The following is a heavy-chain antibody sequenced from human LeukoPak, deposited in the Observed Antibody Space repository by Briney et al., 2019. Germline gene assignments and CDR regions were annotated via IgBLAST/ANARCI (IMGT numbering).Heavy chain of an antibody. V-gene: IGHV3-48*03. CDR2: ISSSGSTI. CDR3: ARGGYYYAVFDY. D-gene: IGHD3-22*01. Sequence: QPGGSLRLSCAASGFTFSSYEMNWVRQAPGKGLEWVSYISSSGSTIYYADSVKGRFTISRDNAKNSLYLQMNSLRAEDTAVYYCARGGYYYAVFDYRGQGTLVTVSS. CDR1: GFTFSSYE. J-gene: IGHJ4*02.